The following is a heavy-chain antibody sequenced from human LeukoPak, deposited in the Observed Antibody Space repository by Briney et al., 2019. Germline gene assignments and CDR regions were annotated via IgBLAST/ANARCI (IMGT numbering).Heavy chain of an antibody. CDR2: ISAYNGNT. CDR3: ARELLCSGGSCYALYYGMDV. V-gene: IGHV1-18*01. J-gene: IGHJ6*02. Sequence: GASVKVSFKASGYTFTSYGISWVRQAPGQGLEWMGWISAYNGNTNYAQTLQGRVTMTTDTSTSTAYMELRSLRSDDTAVYYCARELLCSGGSCYALYYGMDVWGQGTTVTVSS. CDR1: GYTFTSYG. D-gene: IGHD2-15*01.